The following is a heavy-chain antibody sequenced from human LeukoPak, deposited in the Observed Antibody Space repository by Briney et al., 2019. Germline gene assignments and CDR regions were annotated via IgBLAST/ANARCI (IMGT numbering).Heavy chain of an antibody. CDR3: AGRRSSGWYAY. Sequence: GGSLRLSCAASGFTVSSNYMSWVRQAPGKGLEWVSVIYSGGSTYYADSVKGRFLIFRDTSKNTVDLQMNSLRVEDTAVYYCAGRRSSGWYAYWGQGTLVTVSS. V-gene: IGHV3-53*01. CDR2: IYSGGST. D-gene: IGHD6-19*01. J-gene: IGHJ4*02. CDR1: GFTVSSNY.